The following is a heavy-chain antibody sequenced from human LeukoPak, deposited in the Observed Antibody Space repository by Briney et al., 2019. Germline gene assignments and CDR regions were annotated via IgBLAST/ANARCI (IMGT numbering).Heavy chain of an antibody. CDR2: MYTSGST. V-gene: IGHV4-4*07. CDR1: GGSITSYY. Sequence: SETLSLTCTVSGGSITSYYWSWIRQPAGKGLEWLGRMYTSGSTNYNPSLKSRVTMSVDTSKNQFSLKLSSVTAADTAVYYCARGTYGSGSKIYYYYYMDVWGKGTTVTISS. D-gene: IGHD3-10*01. J-gene: IGHJ6*03. CDR3: ARGTYGSGSKIYYYYYMDV.